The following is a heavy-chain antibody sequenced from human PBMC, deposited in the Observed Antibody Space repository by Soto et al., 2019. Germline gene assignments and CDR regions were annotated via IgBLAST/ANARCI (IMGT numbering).Heavy chain of an antibody. CDR1: VYTFTGYY. CDR3: AIMAFAGVVVAAIRSGAFDI. D-gene: IGHD2-15*01. V-gene: IGHV1-2*02. CDR2: ISPNSGCT. Sequence: VASVKVPCKASVYTFTGYYMHWVRQAPGQGLEWMGWISPNSGCTNYAQKFQGRVTMTRDTSISTAYMELSRLRSDDTAVYYCAIMAFAGVVVAAIRSGAFDICGQGTLVTVSS. J-gene: IGHJ3*02.